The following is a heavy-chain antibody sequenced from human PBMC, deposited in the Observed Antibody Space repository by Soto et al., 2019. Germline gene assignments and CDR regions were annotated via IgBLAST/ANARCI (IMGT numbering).Heavy chain of an antibody. V-gene: IGHV1-8*01. J-gene: IGHJ3*01. CDR3: ASSSYDLFTGYSKDGFER. D-gene: IGHD3-9*01. CDR1: WYTFTSYY. CDR2: MNPNSGNT. Sequence: ASVNVSCKASWYTFTSYYINWVRQATVQWLEWMGWMNPNSGNTGYAQKFQGRVTMTRDASASTAYMELSSLRSEDTAVYYCASSSYDLFTGYSKDGFERWAQGTLVIVS.